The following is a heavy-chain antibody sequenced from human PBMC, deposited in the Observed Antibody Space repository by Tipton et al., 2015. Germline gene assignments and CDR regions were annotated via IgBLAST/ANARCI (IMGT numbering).Heavy chain of an antibody. CDR3: ARGSGSYDSSDFDN. Sequence: SLRLSCAASGFTFTNAWMNWVRQAPGKGLEWVGRIRSEAAGGTTEYAAPVKGRFSISRDDSRNTLYLQLNSLKTEDTAVYYCARGSGSYDSSDFDNWGQGSLVTVSS. CDR2: IRSEAAGGTT. J-gene: IGHJ4*02. CDR1: GFTFTNAW. D-gene: IGHD3-22*01. V-gene: IGHV3-15*07.